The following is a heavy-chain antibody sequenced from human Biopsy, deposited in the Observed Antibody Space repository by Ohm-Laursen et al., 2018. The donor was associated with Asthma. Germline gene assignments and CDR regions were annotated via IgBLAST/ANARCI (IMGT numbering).Heavy chain of an antibody. J-gene: IGHJ2*01. CDR3: ARAVSSSSYWYFDL. CDR2: IYYSGRT. V-gene: IGHV4-39*02. D-gene: IGHD6-6*01. CDR1: GDAMSTSGSY. Sequence: SETLSLTCIVSGDAMSTSGSYWGWIRQSPGKGLEWIGSIYYSGRTYYNPSLESRVTISADTSKNHFSLKVTSVTAADTAVYYCARAVSSSSYWYFDLWGRADLVTVSS.